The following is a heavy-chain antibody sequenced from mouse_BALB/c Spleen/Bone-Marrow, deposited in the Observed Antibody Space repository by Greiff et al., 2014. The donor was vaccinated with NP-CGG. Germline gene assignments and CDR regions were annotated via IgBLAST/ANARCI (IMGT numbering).Heavy chain of an antibody. Sequence: VQLQESGAELVRPGSSVKISCTASGFAFSRSWMNWVKQRPGQGLEWVGQIYPGDDDTNYSGKFKGRATLTADKSYGTAYMQLSSLTSEDSAVYFSAGFTPLAYWGQGTLVTVSA. D-gene: IGHD2-12*01. V-gene: IGHV1-80*01. CDR2: IYPGDDDT. J-gene: IGHJ3*01. CDR3: AGFTPLAY. CDR1: GFAFSRSW.